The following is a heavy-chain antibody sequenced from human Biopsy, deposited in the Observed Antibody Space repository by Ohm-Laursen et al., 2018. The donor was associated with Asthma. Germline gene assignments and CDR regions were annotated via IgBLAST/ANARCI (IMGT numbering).Heavy chain of an antibody. CDR3: ARAVDYSHYYGIDV. J-gene: IGHJ6*02. CDR1: GYTFNSAD. V-gene: IGHV1-18*01. D-gene: IGHD3-10*01. Sequence: ASVKVSCKTSGYTFNSADITWVRQAPGQGLEWMGWISVYNGNTKVAQKLQDRVTMITDTSTSTAYMELRSLRPDDTAVYFCARAVDYSHYYGIDVWGQGTTVTVS. CDR2: ISVYNGNT.